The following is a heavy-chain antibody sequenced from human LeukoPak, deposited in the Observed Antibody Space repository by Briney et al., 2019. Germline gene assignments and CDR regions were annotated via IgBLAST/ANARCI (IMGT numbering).Heavy chain of an antibody. V-gene: IGHV3-23*01. CDR1: GFSFSSDG. Sequence: GGSLRLSCAASGFSFSSDGMSWVRQAPGKGLEWVSGIPGGAGSTYYADSVKGRFTISRDNSKNTLYLQMNSLRAEDTAVYYCAHGSMYQLDYWGQGTLVTVSS. CDR3: AHGSMYQLDY. D-gene: IGHD2-2*01. J-gene: IGHJ4*02. CDR2: IPGGAGST.